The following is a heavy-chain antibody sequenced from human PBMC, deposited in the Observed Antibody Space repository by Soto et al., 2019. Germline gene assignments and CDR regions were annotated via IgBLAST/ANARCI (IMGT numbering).Heavy chain of an antibody. J-gene: IGHJ3*02. CDR2: ISAYNGKR. V-gene: IGHV1-18*01. CDR1: GYDFTSYG. CDR3: ARGRIVASIHDAFEI. D-gene: IGHD2-21*01. Sequence: QGQLLQSGEEVKKPGASVRVSCRASGYDFTSYGISWVRQAPGQGLEWVSWISAYNGKRDTAQKFQGRVTMTLDTSTDTAHMELGDLTSADTAVYYCARGRIVASIHDAFEIWGQGTMVAVSS.